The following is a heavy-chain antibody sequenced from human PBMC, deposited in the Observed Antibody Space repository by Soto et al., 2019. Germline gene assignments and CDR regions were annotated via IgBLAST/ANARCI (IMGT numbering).Heavy chain of an antibody. CDR1: GGSFSGYY. CDR3: ARVEQQLVRVDP. Sequence: QVQLQQWGAGLLKPSETLSLTCAVYGGSFSGYYWSWIRQPPGKGLEWIGEINHSGSTNYNPSLKSRVTISVDTSKNQFSLKLSSVTAADTAVYYCARVEQQLVRVDPWGQGTLVTVSS. CDR2: INHSGST. D-gene: IGHD6-13*01. J-gene: IGHJ5*02. V-gene: IGHV4-34*01.